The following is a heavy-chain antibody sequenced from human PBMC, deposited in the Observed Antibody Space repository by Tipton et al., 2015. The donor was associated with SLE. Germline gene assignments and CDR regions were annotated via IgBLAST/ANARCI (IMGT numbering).Heavy chain of an antibody. V-gene: IGHV4-31*03. Sequence: LRLSCTVSGGSISSGGYYWSWIRQHPGKGLEWIGYIYYSGSTYYNPSLKSRVTISVDTSKNQFSLKLSSVTAADTAVYYCARDGGQWLVRRYFQHWGQGTLVTVSS. J-gene: IGHJ1*01. CDR1: GGSISSGGYY. CDR3: ARDGGQWLVRRYFQH. CDR2: IYYSGST. D-gene: IGHD6-19*01.